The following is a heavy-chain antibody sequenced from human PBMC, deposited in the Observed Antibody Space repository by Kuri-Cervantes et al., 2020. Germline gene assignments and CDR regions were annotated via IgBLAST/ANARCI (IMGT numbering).Heavy chain of an antibody. V-gene: IGHV3-49*03. CDR1: GFTFGDYA. Sequence: GESLKISCTASGFTFGDYAMSWFRQAPGKGLEWVGFIRSKAYGGTTEYAASVKGRFTISRDDSKSIAYLQMNSLKTEDTAVYYCTRADDYGGNSVDYWGQGTLVTVSS. J-gene: IGHJ4*02. D-gene: IGHD4-23*01. CDR2: IRSKAYGGTT. CDR3: TRADDYGGNSVDY.